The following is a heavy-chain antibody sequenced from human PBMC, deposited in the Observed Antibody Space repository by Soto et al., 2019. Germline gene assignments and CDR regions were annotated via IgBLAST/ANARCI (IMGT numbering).Heavy chain of an antibody. CDR2: ISGSGGST. Sequence: GGSLRLSCAASGFTFSSYAMSWVRQAPGKGLEWVSAISGSGGSTYYADSVKGRFTISRDNSKNTQYLQMNSLRVEDTAVYYCAKDMGLYDFWIRQPPTDNFDYWGQGTLVTVSS. J-gene: IGHJ4*02. D-gene: IGHD3-3*01. CDR3: AKDMGLYDFWIRQPPTDNFDY. V-gene: IGHV3-23*01. CDR1: GFTFSSYA.